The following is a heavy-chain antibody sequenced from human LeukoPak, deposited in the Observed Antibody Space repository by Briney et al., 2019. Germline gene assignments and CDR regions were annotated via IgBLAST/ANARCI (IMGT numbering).Heavy chain of an antibody. CDR3: ARHKSYYDSSGPWWF. CDR2: IYYSGST. D-gene: IGHD3-22*01. Sequence: PSETLSLTCTVSGGSISSYYWSWIRRPPGKGLEWIGYIYYSGSTNYNPSLKSRVTISVDTSKNQFSLKLSSVTAADTAVYYCARHKSYYDSSGPWWFWGQGTLVTVSS. CDR1: GGSISSYY. V-gene: IGHV4-59*08. J-gene: IGHJ4*02.